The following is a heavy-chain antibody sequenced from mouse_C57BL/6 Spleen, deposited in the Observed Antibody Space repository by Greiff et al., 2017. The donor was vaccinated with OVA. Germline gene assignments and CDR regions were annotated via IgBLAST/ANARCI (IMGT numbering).Heavy chain of an antibody. CDR1: GFTFSSYA. J-gene: IGHJ2*01. D-gene: IGHD3-3*01. CDR3: ARGLGLYYFDY. V-gene: IGHV5-4*03. Sequence: DVMLVESGGGLVKPGGSLKLSCAASGFTFSSYAMSWVRQTPEKRLEWVATISDGGSYTYYPDNVKGRFTISRDNAKNNLYLQMSHLKSEDTAMYYCARGLGLYYFDYWGQGTTLTVSS. CDR2: ISDGGSYT.